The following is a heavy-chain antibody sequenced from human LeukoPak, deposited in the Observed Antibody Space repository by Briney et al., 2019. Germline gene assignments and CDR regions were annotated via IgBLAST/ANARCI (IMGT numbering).Heavy chain of an antibody. CDR2: IIPIFGTA. Sequence: ASVKVSCKASGGTFSNYAISWVRQAPGQGLEWMGGIIPIFGTANYAQKFQGRVTITADKSTSTAYMELSSLRSEDTAVYYCASLGYSSSWYDDAFDIWGQGTMVTVSS. J-gene: IGHJ3*02. CDR1: GGTFSNYA. D-gene: IGHD6-13*01. V-gene: IGHV1-69*06. CDR3: ASLGYSSSWYDDAFDI.